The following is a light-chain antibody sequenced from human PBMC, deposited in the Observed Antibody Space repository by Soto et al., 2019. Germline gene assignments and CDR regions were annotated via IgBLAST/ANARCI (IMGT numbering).Light chain of an antibody. CDR3: QQLNSYRA. J-gene: IGKJ3*01. Sequence: DIQLTQSPSFLSASVGDRVTITCRASQGISSYLAWYQQKPGKAPKLLIYAASTLQSGVPSRFSGSRSGTEFTLTISGLQPEDFATYYCQQLNSYRAFGPGTKVDIK. CDR2: AAS. V-gene: IGKV1-9*01. CDR1: QGISSY.